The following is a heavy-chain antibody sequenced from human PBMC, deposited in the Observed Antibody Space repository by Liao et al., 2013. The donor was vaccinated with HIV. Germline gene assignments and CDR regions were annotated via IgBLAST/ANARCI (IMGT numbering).Heavy chain of an antibody. CDR3: ARDHRYARPFQVADYFDY. V-gene: IGHV4-34*01. CDR1: GGSFSGYY. CDR2: INHSGST. J-gene: IGHJ4*02. Sequence: QVQLQQWGAGLLKPSETLSLTCAVYGGSFSGYYWSWIRQPPGKGLEWIGEINHSGSTNYNPSLKSRVTISVDTSKNQFSLKLSSVTAADTAVYYCARDHRYARPFQVADYFDYWGQGTLVTVSS. D-gene: IGHD6-19*01.